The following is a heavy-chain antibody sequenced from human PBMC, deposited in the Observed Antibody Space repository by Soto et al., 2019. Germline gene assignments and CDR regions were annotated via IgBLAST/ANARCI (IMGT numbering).Heavy chain of an antibody. D-gene: IGHD3-9*01. V-gene: IGHV4-59*08. Sequence: QVQLQESGPGLVKPSETLSLTCTVSGGSISSYYWSWIRQPPGKGLEWIGYIYYSGSTNYNPSLKSRVTISVDTSKNQFSLKLSSVTAADTAVYYCARHETGSFVFDYWGQGTLVTVSS. CDR1: GGSISSYY. J-gene: IGHJ4*02. CDR3: ARHETGSFVFDY. CDR2: IYYSGST.